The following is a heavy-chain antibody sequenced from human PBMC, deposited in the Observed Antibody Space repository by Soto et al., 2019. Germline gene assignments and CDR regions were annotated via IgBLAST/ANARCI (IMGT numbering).Heavy chain of an antibody. J-gene: IGHJ6*02. CDR1: GGSITSSSYS. CDR2: FYYSENT. Sequence: QLQLQESGPGLVKPSETLSLTCAVSGGSITSSSYSWGWVRQPPGKGLEWIATFYYSENTHYNPSLKSRYTLSVDTAKNQFSPILTSVNAADTSVYYCARLGGHCSSSSCFGFYVMDVWGQGTTVTVSS. D-gene: IGHD2-2*01. V-gene: IGHV4-39*01. CDR3: ARLGGHCSSSSCFGFYVMDV.